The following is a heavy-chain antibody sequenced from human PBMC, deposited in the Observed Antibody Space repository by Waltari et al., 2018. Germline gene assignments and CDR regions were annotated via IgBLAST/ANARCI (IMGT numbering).Heavy chain of an antibody. CDR1: GYSISSGYY. D-gene: IGHD3-16*01. V-gene: IGHV4-38-2*01. Sequence: QVQLQESGPGLVQPSETLSLTCAVSGYSISSGYYWGLIRQPPGKGLEWIRSIYHSGGTDYNPSLKSRVTISVDTSKNQFSLKLSSVTAADTAGYYCARLGARDASGHAEYFQHWGQGTLVTVSS. CDR3: ARLGARDASGHAEYFQH. J-gene: IGHJ1*01. CDR2: IYHSGGT.